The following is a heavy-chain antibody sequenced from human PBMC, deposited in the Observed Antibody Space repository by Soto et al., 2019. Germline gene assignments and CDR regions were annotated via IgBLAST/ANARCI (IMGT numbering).Heavy chain of an antibody. CDR1: GFTFSSYA. CDR3: ASANHYGDYPLGAFDI. Sequence: VQLLESGGGLVQPGGSLRLSCAASGFTFSSYAMSWVRQAPGKGLEWVSAISGSGGSTYYADSVKGRLTISRDNSKNPLYLQMNSLRAEDTAVYYCASANHYGDYPLGAFDIWGQGTMVTVSS. CDR2: ISGSGGST. J-gene: IGHJ3*02. D-gene: IGHD4-17*01. V-gene: IGHV3-23*01.